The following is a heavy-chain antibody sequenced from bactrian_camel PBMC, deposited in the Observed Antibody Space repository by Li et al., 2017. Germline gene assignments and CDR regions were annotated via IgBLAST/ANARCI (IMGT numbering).Heavy chain of an antibody. CDR1: GGTYSSYRSYC. J-gene: IGHJ4*01. V-gene: IGHV3S57*01. Sequence: VQLVESGGGSVKAGESLKLSCVASGGTYSSYRSYCMAWFRQAPGKEREGVAAIGMDGRTSAADSVKGRFTISKDNAKNTLYLQMDNLQPEDTAVYYCAARPVNTRACVAGGRYEFGYWGQGTQVTVS. CDR2: IGMDGRT. D-gene: IGHD1*01. CDR3: AARPVNTRACVAGGRYEFGY.